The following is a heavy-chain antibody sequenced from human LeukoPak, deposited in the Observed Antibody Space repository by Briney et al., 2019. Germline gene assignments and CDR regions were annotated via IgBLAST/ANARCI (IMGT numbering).Heavy chain of an antibody. D-gene: IGHD5-12*01. CDR3: ARGPKSGYDPYYFDY. CDR1: GGSISRYY. J-gene: IGHJ4*02. V-gene: IGHV4-59*01. Sequence: SETLSLTCTVSGGSISRYYWSWIRQPPGKGLEWIGYIYYSGSTNYNPSLKSRVTISVDTSKNQFSLKLSSVTAADTAVYYCARGPKSGYDPYYFDYWGQGTLVTVSS. CDR2: IYYSGST.